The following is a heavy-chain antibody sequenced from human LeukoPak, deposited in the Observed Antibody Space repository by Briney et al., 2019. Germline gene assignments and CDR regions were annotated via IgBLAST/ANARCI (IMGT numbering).Heavy chain of an antibody. CDR3: ATGRGDL. CDR2: IKQDGSEK. Sequence: GGSLRLSCAASGFTFDNYWMNWVRQTPGKGPEWVATIKQDGSEKFYVDSVKGRFIISRDNAKNSLCLQMNSVRAEDTGVYYRATGRGDLWGQGTLVTVSS. CDR1: GFTFDNYW. J-gene: IGHJ5*02. V-gene: IGHV3-7*01.